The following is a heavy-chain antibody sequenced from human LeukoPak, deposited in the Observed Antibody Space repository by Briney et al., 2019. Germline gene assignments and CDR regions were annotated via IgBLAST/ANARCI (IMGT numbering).Heavy chain of an antibody. CDR3: ARGPPYYYDSSGYYRFDY. Sequence: PSETLSLTCALYGGSFSGYYWSWVRQPPGKGLEWIGEINHSGTTKYNPSLKSQVTISVDTSTNQFSLKVTSVTAADTAVYYCARGPPYYYDSSGYYRFDYWGQGTLVTVSS. CDR2: INHSGTT. V-gene: IGHV4-34*01. J-gene: IGHJ4*02. CDR1: GGSFSGYY. D-gene: IGHD3-22*01.